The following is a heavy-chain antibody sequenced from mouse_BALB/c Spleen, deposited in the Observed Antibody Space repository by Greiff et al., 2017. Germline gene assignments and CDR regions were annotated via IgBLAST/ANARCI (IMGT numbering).Heavy chain of an antibody. D-gene: IGHD1-1*01. Sequence: VQLQQSGAELVKPGASVKLSCTASGFNIKDTYMHWVQQRPEQGLEWIGRIDPANGNTKYDPKFQGKATITADTSSNTAYLQLSSLTSEDTAVYYCARYHYYGRDYYAMDYWGQGTSVTVSS. J-gene: IGHJ4*01. V-gene: IGHV14-3*02. CDR2: IDPANGNT. CDR3: ARYHYYGRDYYAMDY. CDR1: GFNIKDTY.